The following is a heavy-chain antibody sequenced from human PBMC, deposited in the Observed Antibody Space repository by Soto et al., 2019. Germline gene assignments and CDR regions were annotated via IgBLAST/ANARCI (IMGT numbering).Heavy chain of an antibody. CDR1: GFTFTSSA. CDR2: IVVGSGNT. CDR3: AASSLGRDGYNYYYYYGMDV. J-gene: IGHJ6*02. Sequence: SVKVSCKASGFTFTSSAVLWVRQARGQRLEWIGWIVVGSGNTNYAQKFQERVTITRDMSTSTAYMELSSLRSEDTAVYYCAASSLGRDGYNYYYYYGMDVWGQGTTVTVS. V-gene: IGHV1-58*01. D-gene: IGHD5-12*01.